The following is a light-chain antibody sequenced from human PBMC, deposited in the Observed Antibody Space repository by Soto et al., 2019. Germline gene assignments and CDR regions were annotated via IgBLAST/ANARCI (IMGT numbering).Light chain of an antibody. Sequence: DIQMTQSPSTLSASVGDRVTITCRASQSISSWLAWYQQKPGKAPKLLIYDASSLESGVPSRFSGSGSGTDFTHTISSLQPDDFATYYCQQYNSYLWTFGLGTKVEIK. CDR2: DAS. CDR3: QQYNSYLWT. J-gene: IGKJ1*01. V-gene: IGKV1-5*01. CDR1: QSISSW.